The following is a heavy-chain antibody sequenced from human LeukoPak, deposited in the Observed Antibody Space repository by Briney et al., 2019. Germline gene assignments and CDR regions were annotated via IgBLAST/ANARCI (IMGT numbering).Heavy chain of an antibody. V-gene: IGHV1-18*01. Sequence: ASVKVSCKASGGTFSSYAISWVRQAPGQGLEWMGWISAYNGNTNYAQKFQGGVTMTTDTSTSTAYMELRSLRSDDTAVYYCAREAGSSWGLDSWGQGTLVTVSS. CDR2: ISAYNGNT. D-gene: IGHD6-13*01. CDR3: AREAGSSWGLDS. J-gene: IGHJ4*02. CDR1: GGTFSSYA.